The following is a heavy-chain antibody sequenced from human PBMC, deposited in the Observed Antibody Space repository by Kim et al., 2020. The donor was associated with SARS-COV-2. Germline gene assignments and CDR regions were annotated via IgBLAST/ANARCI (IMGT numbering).Heavy chain of an antibody. D-gene: IGHD4-17*01. CDR2: IYYSGST. J-gene: IGHJ5*02. Sequence: SETLSLTCTVSGGSISSSSYYWGWIRQPPGKGLEWIGSIYYSGSTYYNPSLKSRVTISVDTSKNQFSLKLSSVTAADTAVYYCARHAQVTTVSHWFDPWGQGTLVTVSS. CDR3: ARHAQVTTVSHWFDP. V-gene: IGHV4-39*01. CDR1: GGSISSSSYY.